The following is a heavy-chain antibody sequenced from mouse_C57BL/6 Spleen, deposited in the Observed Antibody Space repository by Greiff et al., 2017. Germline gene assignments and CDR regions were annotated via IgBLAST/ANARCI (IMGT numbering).Heavy chain of an antibody. D-gene: IGHD3-1*01. CDR1: GYTFTSYW. CDR2: IHPNSGST. Sequence: QVQLKQPGAELVKPGASVKLSCTASGYTFTSYWMHWVKQRPGQGLEWIGMIHPNSGSTNYNEKFKSKATLTVDKSSSTAYMQLSSLTSEDSAVYYCARGHPNAMDYWGQGTSVTVSS. CDR3: ARGHPNAMDY. J-gene: IGHJ4*01. V-gene: IGHV1-64*01.